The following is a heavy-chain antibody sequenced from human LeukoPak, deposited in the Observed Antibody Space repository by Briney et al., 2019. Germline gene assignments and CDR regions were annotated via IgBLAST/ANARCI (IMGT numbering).Heavy chain of an antibody. V-gene: IGHV3-21*01. Sequence: PGRSLRLSCAASGFTFSSYSMNWVRQAPGKGLEWVSSISSSSSYIYYADSVKGRFTISRDNAKNSLYLQMNSLRAEDTAVYYCARDGSTGTSVVYYYYYMDVWGKGTTVTVSS. CDR3: ARDGSTGTSVVYYYYYMDV. J-gene: IGHJ6*03. D-gene: IGHD1-7*01. CDR2: ISSSSSYI. CDR1: GFTFSSYS.